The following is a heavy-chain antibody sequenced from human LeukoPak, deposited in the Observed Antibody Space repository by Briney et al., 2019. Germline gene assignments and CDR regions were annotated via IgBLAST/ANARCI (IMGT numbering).Heavy chain of an antibody. CDR2: IIPILGIA. J-gene: IGHJ4*02. Sequence: ASVKVSCKASAAAFSSYAISWVRHAPGQGLEWMGRIIPILGIANYAQKFQGRVTITADKSTSTAYMELSSVRSEDTEVYYCARERPAMTTVVFDYWGQGTLVTVSS. V-gene: IGHV1-69*04. CDR1: AAAFSSYA. CDR3: ARERPAMTTVVFDY. D-gene: IGHD4-17*01.